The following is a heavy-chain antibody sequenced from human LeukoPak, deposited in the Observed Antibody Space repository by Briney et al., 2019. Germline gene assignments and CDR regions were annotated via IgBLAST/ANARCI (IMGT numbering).Heavy chain of an antibody. V-gene: IGHV3-48*01. CDR3: ARDRVGSSSSILGY. CDR1: GFTFSSYS. D-gene: IGHD6-6*01. J-gene: IGHJ4*02. Sequence: GGSLRLSCAASGFTFSSYSMNWVRQAPGKGLEWVSYISSSSSTIYYADSVKGRFTISRDNAKNSLYLQMNSLRAEDTAVYYCARDRVGSSSSILGYWGQGTLVTVSS. CDR2: ISSSSSTI.